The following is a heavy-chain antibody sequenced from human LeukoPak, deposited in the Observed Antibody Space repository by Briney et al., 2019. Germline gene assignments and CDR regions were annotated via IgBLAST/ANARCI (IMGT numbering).Heavy chain of an antibody. Sequence: GGCLRLSCAASGFTVSSNYMSWVRQAPGKGLEWVSSISSSSSYIYYADSVKGRFTISRDDAKNTVYLQMNSLRAEDTAVYYCATVFDFWGQGTLVTVSS. CDR1: GFTVSSNY. J-gene: IGHJ5*01. V-gene: IGHV3-21*01. CDR2: ISSSSSYI. CDR3: ATVFDF.